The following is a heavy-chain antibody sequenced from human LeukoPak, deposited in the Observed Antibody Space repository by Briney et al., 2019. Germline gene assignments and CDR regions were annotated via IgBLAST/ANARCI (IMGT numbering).Heavy chain of an antibody. D-gene: IGHD2-2*01. CDR1: RGSFSGYY. Sequence: SETLSLTCALYRGSFSGYYWSWIRQPPGKGLEWMGEINHSGSANYNPSLKSRVTISVGTSKHPFSLKLSSVSAADTAVYYCARHLSVPAAPFYYYYYMDVWGKGTTVTISS. CDR2: INHSGSA. V-gene: IGHV4-34*01. J-gene: IGHJ6*03. CDR3: ARHLSVPAAPFYYYYYMDV.